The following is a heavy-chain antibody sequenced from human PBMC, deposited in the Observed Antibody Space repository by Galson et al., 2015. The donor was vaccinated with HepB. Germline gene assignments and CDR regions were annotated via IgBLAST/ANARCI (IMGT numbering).Heavy chain of an antibody. CDR2: IKQDGSEK. D-gene: IGHD3-10*01. J-gene: IGHJ6*02. CDR1: GFTFSSYW. V-gene: IGHV3-7*03. Sequence: SLRLSCAASGFTFSSYWMSWVRQAPGKGLEWVANIKQDGSEKYYVDSVKGRFTISRDNAKNSLYLQMNSLRAEDTAVYYCARVLVWFGDYDYGMDAWGQGTTVTVSS. CDR3: ARVLVWFGDYDYGMDA.